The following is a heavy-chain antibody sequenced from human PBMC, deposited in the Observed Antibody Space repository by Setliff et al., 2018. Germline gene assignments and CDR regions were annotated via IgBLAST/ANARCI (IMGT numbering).Heavy chain of an antibody. CDR1: GYSFIDYY. CDR2: VNPKNGGI. J-gene: IGHJ3*02. CDR3: ARPRSNYNRGAFSI. Sequence: GASLKVSCKASGYSFIDYYIHWVRQAPGQGPEWMGRVNPKNGGILYSQKFEGRVSMTGDRTISTVYMDLRSLTFDDTAVYYCARPRSNYNRGAFSIWGQGTMVTVS. V-gene: IGHV1-2*06. D-gene: IGHD3-10*01.